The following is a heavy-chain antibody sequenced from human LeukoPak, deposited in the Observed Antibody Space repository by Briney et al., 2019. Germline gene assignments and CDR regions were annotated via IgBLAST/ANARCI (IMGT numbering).Heavy chain of an antibody. D-gene: IGHD6-19*01. V-gene: IGHV1-2*02. CDR2: INPNSGGT. J-gene: IGHJ5*02. CDR3: ARGGYSSGWYAFDP. CDR1: GYTFTGYY. Sequence: ASVKVSCKASGYTFTGYYMHWVRQAPGQGLEWMGWINPNSGGTNYAQKFQGRVTMTRDTSISTAYMEPSRLRSDDTAVYYCARGGYSSGWYAFDPWGQGTLVTVSS.